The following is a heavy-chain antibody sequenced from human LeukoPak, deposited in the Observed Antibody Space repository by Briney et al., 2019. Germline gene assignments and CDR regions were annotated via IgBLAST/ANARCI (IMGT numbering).Heavy chain of an antibody. CDR1: GYTFTSYA. CDR3: ARPYDYVWGSYRYTLDY. D-gene: IGHD3-16*02. Sequence: ASVKVSFKASGYTFTSYAMHWVRQAPGQRREWMGWINAGNGNTKYSQKFQGRVTITRDTSASTAYTELSSLRSEDTAVYYCARPYDYVWGSYRYTLDYWGQGTLVTVSS. CDR2: INAGNGNT. J-gene: IGHJ4*02. V-gene: IGHV1-3*01.